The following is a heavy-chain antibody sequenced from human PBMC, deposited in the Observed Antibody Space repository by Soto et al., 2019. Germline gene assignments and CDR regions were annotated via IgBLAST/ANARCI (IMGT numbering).Heavy chain of an antibody. CDR2: IDPSDSYT. D-gene: IGHD3-3*01. Sequence: PGESLKISCKGSGYSFTSYWISWVRQMPGKGLEWMGRIDPSDSYTNYSPSFQGHVTISADKSISTAYLQWSSLKASDTAMYYCARLITIYLTSGDVLCVQGPTVTDPS. CDR1: GYSFTSYW. CDR3: ARLITIYLTSGDVL. V-gene: IGHV5-10-1*01. J-gene: IGHJ6*02.